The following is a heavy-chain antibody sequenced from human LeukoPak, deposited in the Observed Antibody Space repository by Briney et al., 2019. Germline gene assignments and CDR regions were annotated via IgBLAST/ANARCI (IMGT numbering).Heavy chain of an antibody. CDR3: ARQSGYRPAEYFQH. CDR2: IYTSGST. D-gene: IGHD3-3*01. V-gene: IGHV4-4*07. J-gene: IGHJ1*01. CDR1: GGSISSYY. Sequence: SETLSLTCTVSGGSISSYYWSWIRQPAGKGLEWIGRIYTSGSTNYNPSLKSRVTMSVDTSKNQFSLKLSSVTAADTAVYYCARQSGYRPAEYFQHWGQGTLVTVSS.